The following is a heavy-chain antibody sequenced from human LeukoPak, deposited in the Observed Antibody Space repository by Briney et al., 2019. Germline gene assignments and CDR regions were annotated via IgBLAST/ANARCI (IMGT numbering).Heavy chain of an antibody. CDR3: AKDFTEYSRSYLALSFDY. D-gene: IGHD1-26*01. V-gene: IGHV3-23*01. Sequence: PGGSLRLSCAASGFTFSSYAMSWVRQAPGKGLEWVSAISGSGGSTYYADSVKGRFTISRDNSKNTLYLQMNSLRAEDTAVYYCAKDFTEYSRSYLALSFDYWGQGTPVTVSS. J-gene: IGHJ4*02. CDR2: ISGSGGST. CDR1: GFTFSSYA.